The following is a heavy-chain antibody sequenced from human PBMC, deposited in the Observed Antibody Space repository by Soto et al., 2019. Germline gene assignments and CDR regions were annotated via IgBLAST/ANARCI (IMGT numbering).Heavy chain of an antibody. CDR2: SSYNGGT. J-gene: IGHJ4*02. CDR1: ADSITISDFY. CDR3: ARHRIEVVWSGFDY. Sequence: SETLSLTCTVSADSITISDFYWGWLGQPPGKGLQLIGSSSYNGGTFYNPSLKGRVAIPADPSKKHCSLQVASVSAADIAVYYCARHRIEVVWSGFDYWGQGSTVTVSS. D-gene: IGHD3-3*01. V-gene: IGHV4-39*01.